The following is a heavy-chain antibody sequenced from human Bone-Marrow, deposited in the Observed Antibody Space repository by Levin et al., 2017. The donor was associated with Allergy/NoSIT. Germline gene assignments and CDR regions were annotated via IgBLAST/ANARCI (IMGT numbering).Heavy chain of an antibody. CDR1: GFTFSGNY. Sequence: PGGSLRLSCAASGFTFSGNYMSWVRQAPGKGPEWVSVIYSGGVTYYADSVKGRFTISRDTSKNTLFLQMNSLRAEDTAVYYCARGLFLDYAEPVLFYWGQGTLVTVSS. D-gene: IGHD4-17*01. CDR2: IYSGGVT. V-gene: IGHV3-66*01. J-gene: IGHJ4*02. CDR3: ARGLFLDYAEPVLFY.